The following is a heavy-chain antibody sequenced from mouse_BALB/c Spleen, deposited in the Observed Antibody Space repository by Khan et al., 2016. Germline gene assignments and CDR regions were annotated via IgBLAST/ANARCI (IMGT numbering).Heavy chain of an antibody. J-gene: IGHJ3*01. Sequence: EVELVESGGDLVKPGGSLKLSCAASGFTFSSYSMSWVRQTPDKRLEWVATIRSDGDYTYFPDSVKGRFTISSDNAKNTLNLQMSSLKSEDPALYYCASHLTGSFAYWGQGTLVTVSA. V-gene: IGHV5-6*01. D-gene: IGHD4-1*01. CDR1: GFTFSSYS. CDR2: IRSDGDYT. CDR3: ASHLTGSFAY.